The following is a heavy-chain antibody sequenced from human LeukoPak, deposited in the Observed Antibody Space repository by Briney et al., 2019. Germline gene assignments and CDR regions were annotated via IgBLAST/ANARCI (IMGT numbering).Heavy chain of an antibody. CDR2: IIPIFGTA. CDR1: GGTFSGSA. V-gene: IGHV1-69*13. J-gene: IGHJ3*02. Sequence: SVKVSCKASGGTFSGSAISWVRQAPGQGLEWMGGIIPIFGTANYAQKFQDRVTITADESTSTAYMELNSLRSEDSAVYCCARAIVAVTTPNGAFDIWGQGTMVTVSS. D-gene: IGHD4-11*01. CDR3: ARAIVAVTTPNGAFDI.